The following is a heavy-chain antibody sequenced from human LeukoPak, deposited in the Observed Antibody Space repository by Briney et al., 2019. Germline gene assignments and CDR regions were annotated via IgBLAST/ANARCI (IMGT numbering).Heavy chain of an antibody. V-gene: IGHV4-30-2*01. D-gene: IGHD3-22*01. CDR3: ARGGDSSGFYYYFDY. CDR1: GGSISSGGDS. J-gene: IGHJ4*02. Sequence: PSETLSLTCTVSGGSISSGGDSWSWIRQPPGKDLEWIGYIYHSGNTYYNPSLKSRVTISVDRSKNQFSLKLTSVTAADTAVYYCARGGDSSGFYYYFDYWGQGTLVTVSS. CDR2: IYHSGNT.